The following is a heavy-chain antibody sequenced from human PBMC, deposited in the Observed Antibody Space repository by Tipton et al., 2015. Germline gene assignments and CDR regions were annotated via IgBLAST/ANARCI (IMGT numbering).Heavy chain of an antibody. CDR3: ASPSLPHDRGDYYFQS. CDR1: GGSISRYY. V-gene: IGHV4-59*05. CDR2: LYFSGST. Sequence: TLSLTCTVSGGSISRYYWSWIRQAPGGGLEWIGSLYFSGSTYYNPSLKSRVTISIDRFKNQFSLKLSSVTAADTAVYYCASPSLPHDRGDYYFQSWGQGSLVTVSS. D-gene: IGHD2-21*02. J-gene: IGHJ4*02.